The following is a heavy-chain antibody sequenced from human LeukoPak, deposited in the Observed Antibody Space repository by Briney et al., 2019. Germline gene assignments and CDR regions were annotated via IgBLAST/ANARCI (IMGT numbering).Heavy chain of an antibody. V-gene: IGHV4-59*01. CDR3: ARGMRYCGGDCYLPWFDP. D-gene: IGHD2-21*02. CDR2: ISSSGNT. J-gene: IGHJ5*02. CDR1: GASISGYF. Sequence: PSETLSLTCTVSGASISGYFWSWIRQPPGKGLEWIGYISSSGNTDYSPSLKSRVTISLDTSKNQFSLKLRSVTAADTAVYYCARGMRYCGGDCYLPWFDPWGQGTLVTVSS.